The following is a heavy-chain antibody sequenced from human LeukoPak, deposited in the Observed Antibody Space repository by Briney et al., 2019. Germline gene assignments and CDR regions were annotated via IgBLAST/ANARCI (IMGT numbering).Heavy chain of an antibody. Sequence: SETLSLTCTVSGYSISSGYYWGWIRQPPGKGLEWIGSFYHSGSTCYNPSLKSRITISVDTSKNQFSLKLSSVTAADTAVYYCTRRPYCSGGSCYGTGAWFDPWGQGTLVTVSS. V-gene: IGHV4-38-2*02. D-gene: IGHD2-15*01. CDR3: TRRPYCSGGSCYGTGAWFDP. J-gene: IGHJ5*02. CDR2: FYHSGST. CDR1: GYSISSGYY.